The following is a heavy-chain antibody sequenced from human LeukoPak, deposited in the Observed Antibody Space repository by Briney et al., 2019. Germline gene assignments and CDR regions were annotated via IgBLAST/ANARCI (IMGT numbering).Heavy chain of an antibody. CDR3: AKGFYVRSYYFDY. D-gene: IGHD2/OR15-2a*01. Sequence: GGSLRLSCAASGFTFSSYAVSWVRQAPGKGLEWVSAISGSGGSTYYADSVKGRFTISRDNSKNTLYLQMNSLRAEDTAVYYCAKGFYVRSYYFDYWGQGTLVTVSS. V-gene: IGHV3-23*01. J-gene: IGHJ4*02. CDR1: GFTFSSYA. CDR2: ISGSGGST.